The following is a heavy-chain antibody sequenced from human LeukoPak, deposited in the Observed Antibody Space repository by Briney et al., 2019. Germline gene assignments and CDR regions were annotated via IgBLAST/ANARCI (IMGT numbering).Heavy chain of an antibody. CDR1: GGSFSGYY. CDR2: INHSGST. J-gene: IGHJ4*02. V-gene: IGHV4-34*01. D-gene: IGHD3-10*01. Sequence: SETLSLTCAVYGGSFSGYYWSWIRQPPGKGLEWIGEINHSGSTDYNPSLKSRVTISVDTSKNQFSLKLSSVTAADTAVYYCARGGWYYYGYDYWGQGTLVTVSS. CDR3: ARGGWYYYGYDY.